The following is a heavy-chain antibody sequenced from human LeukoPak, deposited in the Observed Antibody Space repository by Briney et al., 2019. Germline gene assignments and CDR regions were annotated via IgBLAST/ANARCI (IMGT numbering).Heavy chain of an antibody. CDR2: TYHTGTT. V-gene: IGHV4-4*02. CDR1: RGSIMTTHW. CDR3: AAWGVDYGGNFDYSDY. D-gene: IGHD4-23*01. J-gene: IGHJ4*02. Sequence: SGTLSLTCALSRGSIMTTHWWSWVRQPPGKGLEWIGETYHTGTTNYNPSLKSRLTISVDQSRNQFSLRLSSVTAAGTGTYYCAAWGVDYGGNFDYSDYWGQGTLVTVSS.